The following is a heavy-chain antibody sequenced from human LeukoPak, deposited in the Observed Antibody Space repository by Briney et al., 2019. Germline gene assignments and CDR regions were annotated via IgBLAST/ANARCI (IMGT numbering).Heavy chain of an antibody. Sequence: GGSLRLSCAASGFTFSSHAMSWVRQAPGKGLEWVAAISGSGGSTYYADSVKGRFTISRDNPKNTLYLQMNSLRAEDTAVYYCASIAGYFDYWGQGTLVTVSS. CDR2: ISGSGGST. D-gene: IGHD1-26*01. J-gene: IGHJ4*02. CDR1: GFTFSSHA. CDR3: ASIAGYFDY. V-gene: IGHV3-23*01.